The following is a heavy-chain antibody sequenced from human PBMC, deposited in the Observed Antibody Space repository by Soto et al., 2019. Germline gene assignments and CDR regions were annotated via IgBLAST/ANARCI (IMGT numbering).Heavy chain of an antibody. CDR1: GGSISSSSYY. CDR2: IYYSGST. D-gene: IGHD1-1*01. Sequence: QLQLQESGPGLVKPSETLSLTCTVSGGSISSSSYYWGWIRQPPGKGLEWIGSIYYSGSTYYNPSLKSRVTISVDTSKNQFSLKLSSVTAADTAVYYCARHQLERTPLDAFDIWGQGTMVTVSS. J-gene: IGHJ3*02. V-gene: IGHV4-39*01. CDR3: ARHQLERTPLDAFDI.